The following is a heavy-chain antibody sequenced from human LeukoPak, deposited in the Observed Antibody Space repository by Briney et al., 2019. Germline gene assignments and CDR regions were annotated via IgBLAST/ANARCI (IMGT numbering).Heavy chain of an antibody. CDR2: INPSGGST. V-gene: IGHV1-46*01. J-gene: IGHJ4*02. CDR3: ARGSATGYFDY. D-gene: IGHD6-13*01. Sequence: ASVRVSCKASGYTFTNYYMHWVRQAPGQGLEWMGIINPSGGSTSYAQKFQGRVTMTRDTSTSTVYMELSGLRSEGTAVYYCARGSATGYFDYWGQGTLVTVSS. CDR1: GYTFTNYY.